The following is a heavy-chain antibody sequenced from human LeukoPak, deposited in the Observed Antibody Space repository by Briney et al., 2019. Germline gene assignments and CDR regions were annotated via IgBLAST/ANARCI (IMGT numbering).Heavy chain of an antibody. V-gene: IGHV4-34*01. CDR1: GGSFSGYY. Sequence: PSETLSLTCAVYGGSFSGYYWSWIRQPPGKGLEWIGEINHSGSTNYNPSPKSRVTISVDTSKNQFSLKLSSVTAADTAVYYCARLKITMIVVGGSALRHYYYMDVWGKGTTVTVSS. J-gene: IGHJ6*03. D-gene: IGHD3-22*01. CDR2: INHSGST. CDR3: ARLKITMIVVGGSALRHYYYMDV.